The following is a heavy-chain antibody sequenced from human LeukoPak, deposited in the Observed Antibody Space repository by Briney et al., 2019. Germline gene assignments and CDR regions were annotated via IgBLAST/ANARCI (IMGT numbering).Heavy chain of an antibody. J-gene: IGHJ4*02. Sequence: GGSLRLSCAASGFTFSSYGMHWVRQAPGKGLEWVAVIWYDGSNKYYADSVKGRFTISRDNSKNTLYLQMNSLRAEDTAVYYCAKESIDGYNDYWGQGTLVTVSS. CDR2: IWYDGSNK. CDR1: GFTFSSYG. V-gene: IGHV3-30*02. D-gene: IGHD5-24*01. CDR3: AKESIDGYNDY.